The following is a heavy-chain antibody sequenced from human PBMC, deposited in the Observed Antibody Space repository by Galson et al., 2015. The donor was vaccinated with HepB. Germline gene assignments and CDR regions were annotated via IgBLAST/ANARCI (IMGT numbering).Heavy chain of an antibody. Sequence: SVKVSCKASGGTFSSYAISWVRQAPGQGLEWMGGIIPIFGTANYAQKFQGRVTITADESTSTAYMELSSLRSEDTAAYYCARIAVDTAMVTSTIYYYYGMDVWGQGTTVTVSS. V-gene: IGHV1-69*13. D-gene: IGHD5-18*01. J-gene: IGHJ6*02. CDR2: IIPIFGTA. CDR3: ARIAVDTAMVTSTIYYYYGMDV. CDR1: GGTFSSYA.